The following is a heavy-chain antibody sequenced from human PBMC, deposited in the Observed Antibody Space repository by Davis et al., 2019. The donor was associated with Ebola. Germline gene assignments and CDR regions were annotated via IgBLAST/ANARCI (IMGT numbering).Heavy chain of an antibody. V-gene: IGHV4-59*01. Sequence: SVTLSLICTVSAGPISIYYWSWIRQPPGMGLEWIGYIYYSGSTNYNPSLKSRVTISVDTSKNQFSLKLSSVTAADTAVYYCARETYGDYGLYYYGMDVWGQGTTVTVSS. J-gene: IGHJ6*02. D-gene: IGHD4-17*01. CDR2: IYYSGST. CDR1: AGPISIYY. CDR3: ARETYGDYGLYYYGMDV.